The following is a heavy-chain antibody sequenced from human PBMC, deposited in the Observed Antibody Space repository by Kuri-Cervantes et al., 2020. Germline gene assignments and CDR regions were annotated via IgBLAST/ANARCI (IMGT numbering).Heavy chain of an antibody. Sequence: SQTLSLTCAVSGYSISSGYYWGWIRQPPGKGLEWIGSIYHSGSTYYNPSLKSRVTISVDTSRNQFSLKVRSVTAADTAMYYCARVDYYYMDVWGKGTTVTVSS. CDR2: IYHSGST. V-gene: IGHV4-38-2*01. CDR1: GYSISSGYY. J-gene: IGHJ6*03. CDR3: ARVDYYYMDV.